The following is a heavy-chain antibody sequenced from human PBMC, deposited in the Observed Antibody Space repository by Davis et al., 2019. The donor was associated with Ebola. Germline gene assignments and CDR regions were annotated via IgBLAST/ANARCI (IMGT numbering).Heavy chain of an antibody. D-gene: IGHD1-26*01. CDR2: INPNSGGT. CDR1: GYTFTGYY. V-gene: IGHV1-2*02. J-gene: IGHJ5*01. CDR3: AREAGATTRIYDS. Sequence: ASVQVSCKASGYTFTGYYMHWVRQAPGQGLEWMGWINPNSGGTNYAQKFQGRVTMTRDTSISTAYMELRSLRSDDTAVYYCAREAGATTRIYDSWGQGTLVTVSS.